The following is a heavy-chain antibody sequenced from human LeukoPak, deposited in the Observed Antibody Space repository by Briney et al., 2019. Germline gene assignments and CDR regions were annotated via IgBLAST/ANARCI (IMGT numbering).Heavy chain of an antibody. D-gene: IGHD5-18*01. CDR1: GYTFTSYY. CDR3: ARDGEYSYGRYYYYYMDV. Sequence: ASVKVSCKASGYTFTSYYMHWVRQAPGQGLEWMGIINPSGGSTSYAQKFQGRVTMTRDMSTSTVYMELSSLRSDDTAVYYCARDGEYSYGRYYYYYMDVWGKGTTVTVSS. V-gene: IGHV1-46*01. J-gene: IGHJ6*03. CDR2: INPSGGST.